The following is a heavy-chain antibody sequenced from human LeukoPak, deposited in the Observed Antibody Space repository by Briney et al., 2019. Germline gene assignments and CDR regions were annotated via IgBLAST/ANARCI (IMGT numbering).Heavy chain of an antibody. V-gene: IGHV1-2*02. CDR2: INPNSGGT. CDR1: GYTFTGYY. CDR3: AREVPSGGAYYFDY. Sequence: GASVKVSCKASGYTFTGYYMHWVRQAPGQGLEWMGWINPNSGGTNYAQKFQGRVTMTRDTSISTAYMELSRLRSDDTAVYYCAREVPSGGAYYFDYWGQGTLVTVSS. J-gene: IGHJ4*02. D-gene: IGHD1-26*01.